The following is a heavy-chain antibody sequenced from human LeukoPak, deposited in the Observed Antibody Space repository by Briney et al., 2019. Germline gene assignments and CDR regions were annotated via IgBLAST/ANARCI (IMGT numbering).Heavy chain of an antibody. J-gene: IGHJ4*02. CDR3: ARGLYDSSGHN. CDR2: IYSGGST. Sequence: GGSLRLSCAASGFTVSSNYMSWVRQAPGKGLEWVSLIYSGGSTYYADSVKGRFTISRDNSKNTLYLQMNTLRAEDTAVYYCARGLYDSSGHNWGQGTLVTASS. CDR1: GFTVSSNY. V-gene: IGHV3-53*01. D-gene: IGHD3-22*01.